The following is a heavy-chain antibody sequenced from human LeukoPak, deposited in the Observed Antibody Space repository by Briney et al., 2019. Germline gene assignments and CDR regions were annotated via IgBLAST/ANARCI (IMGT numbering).Heavy chain of an antibody. Sequence: PGGSLRLSCAASGFALDDYAMHWVRQVPGRGLEWVSGINKNSGIIGYADSVKGRFTISRDNAKNSLYLLMNSLRAEDTAVYYCARSSYDYGGIEGPFDYWGQGTLVTVSS. V-gene: IGHV3-9*01. J-gene: IGHJ4*02. CDR2: INKNSGII. CDR1: GFALDDYA. CDR3: ARSSYDYGGIEGPFDY. D-gene: IGHD4-23*01.